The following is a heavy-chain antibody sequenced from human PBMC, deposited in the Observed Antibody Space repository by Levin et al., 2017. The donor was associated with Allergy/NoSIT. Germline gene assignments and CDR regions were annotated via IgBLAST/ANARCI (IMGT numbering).Heavy chain of an antibody. Sequence: SSETLSLTCSVSGDSITSGGDYWTWIRQHPGKGLEWIGYIYYTGTTDYNPSLKSRLVISVDTSKNQFSLNLTSVTAADTAIYYCAKARAVAGNFDSWGQGTLVTVSS. D-gene: IGHD6-19*01. CDR1: GDSITSGGDY. V-gene: IGHV4-31*03. CDR2: IYYTGTT. CDR3: AKARAVAGNFDS. J-gene: IGHJ4*02.